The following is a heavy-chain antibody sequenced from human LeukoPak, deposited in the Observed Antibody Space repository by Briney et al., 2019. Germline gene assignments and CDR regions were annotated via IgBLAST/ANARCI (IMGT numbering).Heavy chain of an antibody. CDR2: IYYSGST. CDR3: ARVVSCGDYCSSTSPFDP. V-gene: IGHV4-59*01. J-gene: IGHJ5*02. D-gene: IGHD2-2*01. Sequence: NASETLSLTCTVSGGSISSYYWSWIRQPPGKGLEWIGCIYYSGSTNYNPSLKSRVTISVDTSKNQFSLKLSSVTAADTAVYYCARVVSCGDYCSSTSPFDPWGQGTLVTVSS. CDR1: GGSISSYY.